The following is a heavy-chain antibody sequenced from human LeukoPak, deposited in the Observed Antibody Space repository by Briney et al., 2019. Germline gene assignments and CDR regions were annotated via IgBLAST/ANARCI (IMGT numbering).Heavy chain of an antibody. Sequence: ASVKVSCKASGGTFSSYAISWVRQAPGQGLGWMGGIIPIFGTANYAQKFQGRVTITTDESTSTTYMELSSLKSEDTAVYYCAREPDVDLDTFRGDGLDIWGQGTMVTVSS. CDR2: IIPIFGTA. CDR3: AREPDVDLDTFRGDGLDI. CDR1: GGTFSSYA. J-gene: IGHJ3*02. D-gene: IGHD5-18*01. V-gene: IGHV1-69*05.